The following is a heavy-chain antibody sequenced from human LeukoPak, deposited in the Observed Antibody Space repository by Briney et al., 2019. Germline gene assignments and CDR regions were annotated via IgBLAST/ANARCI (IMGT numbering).Heavy chain of an antibody. V-gene: IGHV1-8*01. CDR2: MNPNSGNT. CDR1: GYTFTSYD. J-gene: IGHJ4*02. D-gene: IGHD4-17*01. Sequence: ASVTVSCKASGYTFTSYDINWVRQAPGQGLEWMGWMNPNSGNTGYAQKFQGRVTMTRNTSISTAYMELSSLRSEDTAVYYCARVSEGYGDYYFDYWGQGTLVTVSS. CDR3: ARVSEGYGDYYFDY.